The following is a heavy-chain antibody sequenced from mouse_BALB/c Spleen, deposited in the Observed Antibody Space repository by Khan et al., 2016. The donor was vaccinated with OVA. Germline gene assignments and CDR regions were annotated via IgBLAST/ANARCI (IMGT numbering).Heavy chain of an antibody. J-gene: IGHJ4*01. CDR3: ARPPYFSYTLDH. CDR1: GYTFTNYG. V-gene: IGHV9-3-1*01. CDR2: INTYTGEP. D-gene: IGHD2-10*01. Sequence: QIQLVQSEPELKKPGETVKISCKASGYTFTNYGMNWVKQSPGKTLNWMGWINTYTGEPTYADDFKGRFAFSLETSASTAYLQINNLKNEDTATYFCARPPYFSYTLDHWGQGTSVTVSS.